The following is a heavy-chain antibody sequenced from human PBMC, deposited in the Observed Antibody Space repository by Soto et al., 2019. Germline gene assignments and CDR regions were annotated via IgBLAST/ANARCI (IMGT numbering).Heavy chain of an antibody. D-gene: IGHD2-2*01. V-gene: IGHV4-39*01. CDR2: IYSSGNT. J-gene: IGHJ4*02. CDR1: GGSINNAENN. CDR3: GSGPSTTWIDN. Sequence: PAATLAVTCTVSGGSINNAENNWIWIRQPPGKGLEYIGSIYSSGNTYYNSSLMSRLTIFVDTAKNLISLKLSSVTAADSAIYYCGSGPSTTWIDNWGLGTQVTVSS.